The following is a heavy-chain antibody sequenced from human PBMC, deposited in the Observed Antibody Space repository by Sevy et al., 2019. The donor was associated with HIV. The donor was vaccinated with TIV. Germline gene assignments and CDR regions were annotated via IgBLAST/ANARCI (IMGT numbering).Heavy chain of an antibody. D-gene: IGHD1-26*01. CDR1: GFTFSSYA. Sequence: GGSLRLSCAASGFTFSSYAMHWVRQAPGKGLEWVAVISYDGSNKYYADSVKGRFTISRDNSKNTLYLQMNSLRAEDTAVYYSARDRSVSYPGPFDYWGQGTLVTVSS. CDR3: ARDRSVSYPGPFDY. CDR2: ISYDGSNK. V-gene: IGHV3-30*04. J-gene: IGHJ4*02.